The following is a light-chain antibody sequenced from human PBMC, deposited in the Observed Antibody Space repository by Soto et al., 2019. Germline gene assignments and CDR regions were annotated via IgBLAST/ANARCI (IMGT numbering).Light chain of an antibody. J-gene: IGKJ1*01. V-gene: IGKV3-20*01. Sequence: EIVSTQSPGTMSLSPGKRATISCRASQSVSNNYLAWYQQKPGQAPRLLIYGASNRATGIPDRFSGSGSGTDFTLTISRMEPEDFAVYYCQQYGSSGTFGQGTKVDIK. CDR3: QQYGSSGT. CDR1: QSVSNNY. CDR2: GAS.